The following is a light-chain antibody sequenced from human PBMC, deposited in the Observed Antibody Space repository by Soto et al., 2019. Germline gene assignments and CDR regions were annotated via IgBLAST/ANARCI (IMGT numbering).Light chain of an antibody. CDR2: GAS. V-gene: IGKV1-9*01. CDR1: QGIRSF. Sequence: MQLTQSPSSLSASIGDRVTVTCRASQGIRSFLAGYQQKPGKAPKLLIYGASTLQSGVPSRFSGSGSGTDFTLAIGSLQPEDFATYYCQKYGSSRFTFGGGTKAEIK. J-gene: IGKJ4*01. CDR3: QKYGSSRFT.